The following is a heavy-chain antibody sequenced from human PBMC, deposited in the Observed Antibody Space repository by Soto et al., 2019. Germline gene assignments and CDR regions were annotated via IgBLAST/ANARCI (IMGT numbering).Heavy chain of an antibody. CDR1: GYTFTSYY. J-gene: IGHJ4*02. D-gene: IGHD3-22*01. CDR2: INPSGGST. CDR3: ARGSGRDYYDSSGYYPFGY. V-gene: IGHV1-46*01. Sequence: ASVKVSCKASGYTFTSYYMHWVRQAPGQGLEWMGIINPSGGSTSYAQKFQGRVTMTRDTSTSTVYMELSSLRSEDTAVYYCARGSGRDYYDSSGYYPFGYWGQGTLVTVSS.